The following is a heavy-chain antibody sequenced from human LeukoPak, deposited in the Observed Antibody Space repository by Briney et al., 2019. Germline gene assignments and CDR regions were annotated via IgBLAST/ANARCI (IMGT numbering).Heavy chain of an antibody. J-gene: IGHJ4*02. D-gene: IGHD4-23*01. CDR3: ARASGGNSFPYFDY. CDR2: ISYDGSNK. Sequence: GGSLRLSCAASGFTFSSYAMHWVRQAPGKGLEWLAVISYDGSNKYYADSVKGRFTISRDNSKNTLYLQMNSLRAEDTAVYYCARASGGNSFPYFDYWGQGTLVTVSS. CDR1: GFTFSSYA. V-gene: IGHV3-30*04.